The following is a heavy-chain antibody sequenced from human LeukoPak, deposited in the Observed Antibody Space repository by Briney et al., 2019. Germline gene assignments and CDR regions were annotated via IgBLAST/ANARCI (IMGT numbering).Heavy chain of an antibody. CDR1: GGTFSSYA. J-gene: IGHJ6*03. D-gene: IGHD6-13*01. Sequence: SVKVSYKASGGTFSSYAISWVRQAPGQGLEWMAGIIPIFGTANYAQKFQGRVTITADESTSTAYMELSSLRSEDTAVYYCARDLELAAAGFSYYYYMDVWGKGTTVTVSS. V-gene: IGHV1-69*13. CDR2: IIPIFGTA. CDR3: ARDLELAAAGFSYYYYMDV.